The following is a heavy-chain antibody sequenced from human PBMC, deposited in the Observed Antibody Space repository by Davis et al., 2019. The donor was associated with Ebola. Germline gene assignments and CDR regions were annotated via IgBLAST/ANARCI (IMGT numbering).Heavy chain of an antibody. CDR1: QFTFSNSA. CDR2: ISGSGAST. V-gene: IGHV3-23*01. CDR3: AKGNYDSSGYWGYWFDP. D-gene: IGHD3-22*01. J-gene: IGHJ5*02. Sequence: GGSLRLSCAASQFTFSNSAMNWVRQAPGKGPEWVASISGSGASTYYADSVKGRFTISRDNSEDTLFLQMNSLRVEDTAMYYCAKGNYDSSGYWGYWFDPWGQGTLVTVSS.